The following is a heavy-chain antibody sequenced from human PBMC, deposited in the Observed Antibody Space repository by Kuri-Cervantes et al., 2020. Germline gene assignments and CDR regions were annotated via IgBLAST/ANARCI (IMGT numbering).Heavy chain of an antibody. CDR3: ARADYFDF. J-gene: IGHJ4*02. CDR1: GYTLTELS. CDR2: ISTYSTDT. Sequence: ASVKVSCKVSGYTLTELSMHWVRQAPGQGLEWMGWISTYSTDTVYARKFQGRVTINKDTSTSTVYMELRSLQSDDTAVYYCARADYFDFWGQGTLVTVSS. V-gene: IGHV1-18*01.